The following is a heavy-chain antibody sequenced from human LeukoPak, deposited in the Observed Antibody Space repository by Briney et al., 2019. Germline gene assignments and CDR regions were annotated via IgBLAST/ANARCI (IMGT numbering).Heavy chain of an antibody. CDR1: GFTFSRNS. CDR2: ISSSGSTI. V-gene: IGHV3-48*04. CDR3: AEVHVTRDFLDY. J-gene: IGHJ4*02. D-gene: IGHD3/OR15-3a*01. Sequence: GGSLRLSCAASGFTFSRNSMIWVRQAPGKGLEWLSSISSSGSTIYYADSVKGRFTISRDNAKNLLYLQMISLRAEDTAIYYCAEVHVTRDFLDYWGQGTLVTVSS.